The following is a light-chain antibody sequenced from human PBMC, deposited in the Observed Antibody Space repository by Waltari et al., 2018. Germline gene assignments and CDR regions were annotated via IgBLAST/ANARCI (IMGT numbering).Light chain of an antibody. CDR2: DAS. CDR1: QSVSRF. Sequence: EIVLTQSPGTLSLSPGERATLSCRASQSVSRFLAWYQQKPGQAPRLLIYDASSRATGIPDRFSGSGSGTDFSLTISRLEPEDFAVYYCQKYGSLPATFGQGTKVEIE. J-gene: IGKJ1*01. V-gene: IGKV3-20*01. CDR3: QKYGSLPAT.